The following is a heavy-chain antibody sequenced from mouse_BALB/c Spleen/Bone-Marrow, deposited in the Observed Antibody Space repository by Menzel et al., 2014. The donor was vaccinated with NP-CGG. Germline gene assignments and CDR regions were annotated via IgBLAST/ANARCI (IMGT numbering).Heavy chain of an antibody. J-gene: IGHJ4*01. CDR3: ARDHYGYYTMDY. CDR2: ISSGGSYT. CDR1: GFTFSSYA. D-gene: IGHD1-2*01. V-gene: IGHV5-9-4*01. Sequence: EVNVVESGGGLVKPGGSLKLSSAASGFTFSSYAMSWVRQSPEKRLEWVAEISSGGSYTYYPDTVTGRFTISRDNAKNTLYLEMSSLRSEDTAMYYCARDHYGYYTMDYWGQGTSVTVSS.